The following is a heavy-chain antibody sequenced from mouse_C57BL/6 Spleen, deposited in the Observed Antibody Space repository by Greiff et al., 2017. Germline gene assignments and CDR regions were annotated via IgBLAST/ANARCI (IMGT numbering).Heavy chain of an antibody. J-gene: IGHJ4*01. CDR2: IHPYSGST. CDR3: ARDGNYGDLDY. V-gene: IGHV1-64*01. Sequence: VQLQQPGAELVKPGASVKLSCKASGYTFTSYWMHWVKQRPGQGLEWIGMIHPYSGSTNYNEKFKGKATLTVDKSSSTAYMQLSSLTSEDSAVYYCARDGNYGDLDYWGQGTSVTVSS. CDR1: GYTFTSYW. D-gene: IGHD2-1*01.